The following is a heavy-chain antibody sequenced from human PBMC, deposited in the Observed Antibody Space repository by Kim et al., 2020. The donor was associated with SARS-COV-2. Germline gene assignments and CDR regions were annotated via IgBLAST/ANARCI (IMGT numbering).Heavy chain of an antibody. CDR3: ARRGCSGGSCYFEVDY. J-gene: IGHJ4*02. V-gene: IGHV4-4*02. D-gene: IGHD2-15*01. Sequence: SLKSRVTISVDKSKNQFSLKLSSVTAADTAVYYCARRGCSGGSCYFEVDYWGQGTLVTVSS.